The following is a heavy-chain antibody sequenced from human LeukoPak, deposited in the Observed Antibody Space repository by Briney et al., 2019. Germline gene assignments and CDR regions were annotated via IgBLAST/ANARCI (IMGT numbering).Heavy chain of an antibody. D-gene: IGHD6-25*01. CDR2: IRYDGSNK. CDR1: GFTFSSYG. CDR3: ARGGSGWVHF. Sequence: GGSLRLSCAASGFTFSSYGMHWVRQAPGKGLEWVAFIRYDGSNKYYADSVKGRFTISRDNSKNTLYLQMNSLRTEDTAVYYCARGGSGWVHFWGQGTLVTVSS. V-gene: IGHV3-30*02. J-gene: IGHJ4*02.